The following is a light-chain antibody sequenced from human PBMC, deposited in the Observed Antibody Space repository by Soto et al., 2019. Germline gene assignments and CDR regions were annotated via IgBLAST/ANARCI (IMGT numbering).Light chain of an antibody. J-gene: IGKJ1*01. CDR3: QQYNSYSGT. CDR2: DAS. CDR1: QSISSW. V-gene: IGKV1-5*01. Sequence: IQLTQSPSSRSASVGDRVTITCRASQSISSWLAWYQQKPGKAPNLLIFDASTLESGVPSRFSCSGSGTEFTLTISSLQPDDFAPYYCQQYNSYSGTFGKGTKVDIK.